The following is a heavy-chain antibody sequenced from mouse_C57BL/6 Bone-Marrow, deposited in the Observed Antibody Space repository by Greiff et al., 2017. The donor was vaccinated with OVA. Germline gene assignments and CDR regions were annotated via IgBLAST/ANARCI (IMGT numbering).Heavy chain of an antibody. D-gene: IGHD3-2*02. V-gene: IGHV1-7*01. CDR3: ARLRGPED. J-gene: IGHJ1*03. CDR1: GYTFTSYW. CDR2: INPSSGYT. Sequence: QVQLQQSGAELAKPGASVKLSCKASGYTFTSYWMHWVKQRPGQGLEWIGYINPSSGYTKYNQKFKDKATLTADKSSSTAYRQRSRLTDEDAAVYYSARLRGPEDGGKGTTGTVSA.